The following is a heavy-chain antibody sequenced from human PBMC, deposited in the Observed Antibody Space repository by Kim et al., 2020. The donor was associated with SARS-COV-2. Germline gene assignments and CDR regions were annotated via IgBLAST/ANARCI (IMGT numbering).Heavy chain of an antibody. Sequence: SETLSLTCTVSGGSIRSNDFYWSWIRQHPGKGLEWIGYIYYSGSTSYNPSLKSRVTISVDTSKNEFSLKLNSVTAADTAVYYCTRAVRVWGQGITVTVSS. CDR1: GGSIRSNDFY. CDR3: TRAVRV. V-gene: IGHV4-31*03. J-gene: IGHJ6*02. D-gene: IGHD2-8*01. CDR2: IYYSGST.